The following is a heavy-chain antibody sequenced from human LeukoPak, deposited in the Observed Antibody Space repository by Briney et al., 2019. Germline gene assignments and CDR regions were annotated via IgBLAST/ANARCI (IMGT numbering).Heavy chain of an antibody. CDR2: IKQDGSEK. V-gene: IGHV3-7*01. CDR1: GFTLSSYW. Sequence: PGGSLRLSCAASGFTLSSYWMSWVRQAPGKGLEWVANIKQDGSEKYYVDSVKGRFTISRDNAKNSLYLQMNSLRAEDTAVYYCAREKYQLRDLFDYWGQGTLVTVSS. D-gene: IGHD2-2*01. J-gene: IGHJ4*02. CDR3: AREKYQLRDLFDY.